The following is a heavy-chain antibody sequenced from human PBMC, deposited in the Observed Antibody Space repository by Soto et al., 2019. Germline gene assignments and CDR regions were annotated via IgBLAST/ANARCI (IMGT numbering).Heavy chain of an antibody. V-gene: IGHV4-31*03. CDR3: ARYCSSTSCYIGLDY. J-gene: IGHJ4*02. CDR1: GGSISSGGYY. Sequence: SETLSLTCTVSGGSISSGGYYWSWIRQHPGKGLEWIGYIYYSGSTYYNPSLKSRVTISVDTSKNQFSLKLSSVTAADTAVYYCARYCSSTSCYIGLDYWGQGTLVTGSS. D-gene: IGHD2-2*02. CDR2: IYYSGST.